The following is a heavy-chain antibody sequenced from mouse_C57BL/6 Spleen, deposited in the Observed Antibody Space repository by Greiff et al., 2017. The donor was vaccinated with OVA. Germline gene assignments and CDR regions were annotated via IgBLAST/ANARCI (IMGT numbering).Heavy chain of an antibody. CDR3: ARDQGAGGYYGFDY. V-gene: IGHV5-16*01. CDR2: INYDGSST. D-gene: IGHD1-1*01. CDR1: GFTFSDYY. Sequence: EVKLMESEGGLVQPGSSMKLSCTASGFTFSDYYMAWVRQVPEKGLEWVANINYDGSSTYYLDSLKSRFIISRDNAKNILYLQMSSLKSEDTATYYCARDQGAGGYYGFDYWGQGTTLTVSS. J-gene: IGHJ2*01.